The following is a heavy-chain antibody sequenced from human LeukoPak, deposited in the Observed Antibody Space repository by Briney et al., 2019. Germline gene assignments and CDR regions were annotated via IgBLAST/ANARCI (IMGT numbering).Heavy chain of an antibody. Sequence: GSLRLSCAASGFTFSNYAMSWVRQAPGRGLEWVSAISGSGGSTYYADSVKGRFTISRDNSKNTLYLQMNSLRAEDTAVYYCAKQQGIAAAGTDYWGQGTLVTVSS. CDR2: ISGSGGST. CDR1: GFTFSNYA. D-gene: IGHD6-13*01. J-gene: IGHJ4*02. CDR3: AKQQGIAAAGTDY. V-gene: IGHV3-23*01.